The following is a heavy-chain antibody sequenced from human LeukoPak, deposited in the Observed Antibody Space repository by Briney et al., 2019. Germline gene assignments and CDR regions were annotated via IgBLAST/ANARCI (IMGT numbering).Heavy chain of an antibody. CDR1: GFTFSSYW. J-gene: IGHJ5*02. V-gene: IGHV3-74*01. D-gene: IGHD2-15*01. Sequence: GGSLRLSCAAPGFTFSSYWMHWVRQAPGKGLVWVSRINTDGSSTSYADSVKGRFTISRDDAKNMLFLQMNSLRAEDTAVYYCVRGGPSTWSWGQGTLVTVSS. CDR3: VRGGPSTWS. CDR2: INTDGSST.